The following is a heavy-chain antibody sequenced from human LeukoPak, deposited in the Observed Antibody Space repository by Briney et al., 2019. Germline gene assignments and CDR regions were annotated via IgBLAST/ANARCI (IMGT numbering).Heavy chain of an antibody. J-gene: IGHJ6*02. CDR1: GDSISSGDYY. Sequence: SETLSLTCTVSGDSISSGDYYWSWIRQPPGKGLEWIGYIYYSGSTYYSPSLKSRVTISVATSKNQFSLKLSSVTAADTAVYYCARDSPYDYYYGMDVWGQGTTVTVSS. CDR2: IYYSGST. CDR3: ARDSPYDYYYGMDV. V-gene: IGHV4-30-4*01.